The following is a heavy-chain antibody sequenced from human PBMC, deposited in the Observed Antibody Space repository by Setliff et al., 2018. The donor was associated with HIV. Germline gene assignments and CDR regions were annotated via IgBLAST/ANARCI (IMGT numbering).Heavy chain of an antibody. V-gene: IGHV6-1*01. CDR2: TYYRSKWYT. Sequence: SQTLSLTCAISGDSVSSDSAAWNWIRQSPSRGLEWLARTYYRSKWYTDYAVSVKSRITINPDTSRNQFSLQLSSVIPDDSAVYFCARGRITAYYFDHWAQGTLVTVSS. CDR3: ARGRITAYYFDH. CDR1: GDSVSSDSAA. J-gene: IGHJ4*02. D-gene: IGHD5-18*01.